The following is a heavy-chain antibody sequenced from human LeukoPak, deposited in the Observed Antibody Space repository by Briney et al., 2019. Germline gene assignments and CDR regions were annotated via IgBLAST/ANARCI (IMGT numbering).Heavy chain of an antibody. J-gene: IGHJ1*01. D-gene: IGHD3-22*01. Sequence: GGSLRLSCAAFGLTFSSYAMNRVRQAPGKGLEWVSGIRGSGGSTYYADSVKGRFTISRDNSKNTLYLQMNSLRAEDTAVYYCAKSRDSSGYYFEYFQDWGQGTLVTVSS. CDR1: GLTFSSYA. CDR2: IRGSGGST. CDR3: AKSRDSSGYYFEYFQD. V-gene: IGHV3-23*01.